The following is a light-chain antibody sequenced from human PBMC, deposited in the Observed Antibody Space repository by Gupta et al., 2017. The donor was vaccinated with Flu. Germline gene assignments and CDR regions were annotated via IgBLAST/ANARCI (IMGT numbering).Light chain of an antibody. J-gene: IGKJ4*01. Sequence: DIQITQSTSPLSASVGDRVTITCRASQSINNWLAWYQQKPGKAPKLLIYKASNLKSGVPFSFSGSQSGTEFTLTINSLQPDDSATYYCHQHLSYPLTFGGGTKVEIK. CDR1: QSINNW. CDR2: KAS. CDR3: HQHLSYPLT. V-gene: IGKV1-5*03.